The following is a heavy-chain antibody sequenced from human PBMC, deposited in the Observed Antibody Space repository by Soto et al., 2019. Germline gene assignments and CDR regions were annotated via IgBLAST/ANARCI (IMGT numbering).Heavy chain of an antibody. V-gene: IGHV1-3*05. D-gene: IGHD3-16*01. CDR3: ARDIDYVWGSWYDY. J-gene: IGHJ4*02. CDR1: GYTFTSYA. Sequence: QVQLVQSGAEEKKPGASVKVSCKASGYTFTSYAMHWVRQAPGQRLEWMGWINAGNGNTKYSQKFQGRVTITRDTSASTAYMGLSSLRSECTAVYYCARDIDYVWGSWYDYWGQGTLVTVSS. CDR2: INAGNGNT.